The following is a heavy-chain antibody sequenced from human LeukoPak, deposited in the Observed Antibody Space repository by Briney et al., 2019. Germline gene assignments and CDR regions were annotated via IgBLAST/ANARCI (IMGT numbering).Heavy chain of an antibody. Sequence: GASVTVSFTASGYTFTIYGISWVRQAPGQGLEWMGWISAYNGNTNYAQKLQGRVTMTTDTSTSTAYMELRSLRSDDTAVYYCARSLYCTNGVCLRQPLDLDYWGQGTLVTVSS. CDR3: ARSLYCTNGVCLRQPLDLDY. V-gene: IGHV1-18*01. CDR1: GYTFTIYG. J-gene: IGHJ4*02. D-gene: IGHD2-8*01. CDR2: ISAYNGNT.